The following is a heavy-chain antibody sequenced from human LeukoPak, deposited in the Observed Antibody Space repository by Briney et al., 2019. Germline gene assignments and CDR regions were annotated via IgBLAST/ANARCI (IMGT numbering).Heavy chain of an antibody. CDR2: INHSGST. D-gene: IGHD6-19*01. J-gene: IGHJ4*02. CDR3: ARERRGYSSGWFDY. CDR1: GGSFSGYY. Sequence: PSETLSLTCAVYGGSFSGYYWSWIRQPPGKGLEWIGEINHSGSTNYNPSLKSRVTISVDTSKNQFSLKLSSVTAADTAVYYCARERRGYSSGWFDYWGQETLVTVSS. V-gene: IGHV4-34*01.